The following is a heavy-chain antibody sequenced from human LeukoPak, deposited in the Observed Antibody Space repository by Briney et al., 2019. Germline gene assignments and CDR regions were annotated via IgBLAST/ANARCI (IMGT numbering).Heavy chain of an antibody. V-gene: IGHV1-69*04. D-gene: IGHD3-16*02. CDR3: ARGGKNSYYDYVWGSYRPQSFDY. CDR2: IIPILGIA. Sequence: ASVKVSCKASGGTFSSYAISWVRQAPGQGLEWMGRIIPILGIANYAQKFQSRVTITADKSTSTAYMELSSLRSEDTAVYYCARGGKNSYYDYVWGSYRPQSFDYWGQGTLVTVSS. J-gene: IGHJ4*02. CDR1: GGTFSSYA.